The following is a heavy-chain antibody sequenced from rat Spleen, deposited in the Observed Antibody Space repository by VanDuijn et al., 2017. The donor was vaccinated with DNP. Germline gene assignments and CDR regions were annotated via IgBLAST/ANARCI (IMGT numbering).Heavy chain of an antibody. CDR1: GFTFSSYW. D-gene: IGHD1-12*03. CDR3: ANYYDGYYHAMDA. CDR2: INTDGGST. Sequence: EVQLVESGGDLVQPGRSLNLSCVGSGFTFSSYWMYWIRQAPGKGLEWVASINTDGGSTYYPDSVKGRFTISRDNAENTVYLQMNSLRSEDTATYYCANYYDGYYHAMDAWGQGTSVTVSS. J-gene: IGHJ4*01. V-gene: IGHV5-58*01.